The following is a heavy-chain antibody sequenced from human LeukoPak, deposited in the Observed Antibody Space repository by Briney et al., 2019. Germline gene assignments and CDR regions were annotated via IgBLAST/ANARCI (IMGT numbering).Heavy chain of an antibody. CDR3: ARAEAGYSSGWYRRPDASDI. D-gene: IGHD6-19*01. CDR1: GGSISRSSYY. V-gene: IGHV4-39*01. Sequence: PSETLSLTCTVSGGSISRSSYYWGWIRQPPGKGLEWIGSIYYSGNTYYNPSLKSRVTISVDTSKNQFSLKLSSVTAADAAVYYCARAEAGYSSGWYRRPDASDIWGQGTMVTVSP. CDR2: IYYSGNT. J-gene: IGHJ3*02.